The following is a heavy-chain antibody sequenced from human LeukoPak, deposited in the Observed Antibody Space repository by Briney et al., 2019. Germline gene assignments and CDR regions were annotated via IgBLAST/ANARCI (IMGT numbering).Heavy chain of an antibody. J-gene: IGHJ4*02. V-gene: IGHV1-24*01. CDR2: FEPEDGET. CDR3: ATDLNSGSYPGY. Sequence: ASVKVSCKVSGYTLTELSMHWVRQAPGKGLEWMGGFEPEDGETIYAQKFQGRVTMTEGTSTDTAYMELSSLRSEDTAVYYCATDLNSGSYPGYWGQGTLVTVSS. CDR1: GYTLTELS. D-gene: IGHD1-26*01.